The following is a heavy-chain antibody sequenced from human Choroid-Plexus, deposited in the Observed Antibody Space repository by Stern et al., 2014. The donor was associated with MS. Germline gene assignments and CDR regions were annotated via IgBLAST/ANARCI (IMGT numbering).Heavy chain of an antibody. Sequence: VQLVESGGGVAQPGRPLILSCAASGFTFSDFGMHWVRQAPGKGLEWEALISYDGSDKYYADSVKGSFTIFRDNSKNTLYMHMNSLRAEDTAVYYCAKDRQWSTYFFDYWGQGSLVTVSS. CDR3: AKDRQWSTYFFDY. CDR1: GFTFSDFG. D-gene: IGHD2-15*01. V-gene: IGHV3-30*18. J-gene: IGHJ4*02. CDR2: ISYDGSDK.